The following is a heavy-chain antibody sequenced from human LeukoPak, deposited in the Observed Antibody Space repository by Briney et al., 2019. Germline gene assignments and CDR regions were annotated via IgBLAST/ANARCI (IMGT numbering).Heavy chain of an antibody. D-gene: IGHD3-9*01. Sequence: PGGSLRLSCEASGFTFIRNGMHWVRQAPGKGLEWVAFLRYDGSNQYYADSVQGRFTISRDNSKNTLYLQMYSLRAEDTVVYYCARDDPHYDILTGYYPIVSWGQGTLVTVSS. CDR3: ARDDPHYDILTGYYPIVS. CDR1: GFTFIRNG. J-gene: IGHJ4*02. CDR2: LRYDGSNQ. V-gene: IGHV3-30*02.